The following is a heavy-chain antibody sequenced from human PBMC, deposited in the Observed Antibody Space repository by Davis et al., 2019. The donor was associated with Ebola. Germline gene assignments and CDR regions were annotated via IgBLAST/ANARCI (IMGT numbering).Heavy chain of an antibody. J-gene: IGHJ4*02. CDR1: GFTFSSYA. Sequence: GGSLRLSCAASGFTFSSYAMSWVRQAPGKGLEWVSAISGSGGSTYCADSVKGRFTISRDNSKNTLYLQMNSLRAEDTAVYYCATSPGIAAAGTSRPALGHDYWGQGTLVTVSS. V-gene: IGHV3-23*01. CDR2: ISGSGGST. D-gene: IGHD6-13*01. CDR3: ATSPGIAAAGTSRPALGHDY.